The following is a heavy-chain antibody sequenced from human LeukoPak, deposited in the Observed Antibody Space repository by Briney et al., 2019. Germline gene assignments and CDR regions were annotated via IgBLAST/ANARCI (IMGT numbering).Heavy chain of an antibody. D-gene: IGHD3-10*01. J-gene: IGHJ5*02. V-gene: IGHV3-21*01. CDR2: ISGSSSSI. Sequence: PGGSLRLSCAASGFTFSNAWMSWVRQAPGKGLEWVSSISGSSSSIYYADSVKGRFTISRDNAKNSLYLQMNSLRAEDTAVYYCARGPGSGRNYNWFDPWGQGTLVTVSS. CDR3: ARGPGSGRNYNWFDP. CDR1: GFTFSNAW.